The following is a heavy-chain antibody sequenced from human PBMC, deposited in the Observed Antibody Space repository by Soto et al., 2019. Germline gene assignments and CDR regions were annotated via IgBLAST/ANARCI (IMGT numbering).Heavy chain of an antibody. Sequence: QVQLQESGPGLVKPSEILSLTCTVSGGSIRSYYWSWIRQPPGKGLEWIGYIYYSGSTNYNPSLKLRVTLSVDTSKNQFSLKLSSVTAADTAVYYCARRYGSSFDIWGQGTMVTVSS. V-gene: IGHV4-59*08. D-gene: IGHD3-10*01. CDR3: ARRYGSSFDI. CDR2: IYYSGST. J-gene: IGHJ3*02. CDR1: GGSIRSYY.